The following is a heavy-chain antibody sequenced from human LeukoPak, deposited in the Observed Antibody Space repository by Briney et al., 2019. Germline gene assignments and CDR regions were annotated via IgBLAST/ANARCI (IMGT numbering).Heavy chain of an antibody. CDR2: MNPNSGNT. Sequence: VASVKVSCKASGYTFTSYDINWVRQATGQGLEWMGWMNPNSGNTGYAQKFQGRVTITRNTSISTAYMELSSLRSEDTAVYYCAREDSLYTRSFDYWGQGTLVTVSS. CDR3: AREDSLYTRSFDY. D-gene: IGHD1-14*01. V-gene: IGHV1-8*03. J-gene: IGHJ4*02. CDR1: GYTFTSYD.